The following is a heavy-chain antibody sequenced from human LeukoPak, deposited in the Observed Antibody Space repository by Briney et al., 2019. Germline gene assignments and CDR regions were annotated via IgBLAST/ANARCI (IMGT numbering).Heavy chain of an antibody. Sequence: GGSLRLSSAASGFTFSSYGMHWVRQAPGKGLEWVAVISYDGSNKYYADSVKGRFTISRDNSKNTLYLQMNSPRAEDTAVYYCAKGLFREEYSSSHYFDYWGQGTLVTVSS. D-gene: IGHD6-6*01. CDR3: AKGLFREEYSSSHYFDY. V-gene: IGHV3-30*18. CDR2: ISYDGSNK. CDR1: GFTFSSYG. J-gene: IGHJ4*02.